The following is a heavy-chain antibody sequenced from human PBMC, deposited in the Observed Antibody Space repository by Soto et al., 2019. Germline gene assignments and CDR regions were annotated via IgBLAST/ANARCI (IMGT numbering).Heavy chain of an antibody. CDR1: GFTFSSYG. CDR3: AKDVGPTYYVFLSGAYYYYGMDF. V-gene: IGHV3-30*18. Sequence: GGSLRLSCAASGFTFSSYGMHWVRQAPGKGLEWVAVISYDGSNKYYADSVKGRFTISRDNSKNTLYLQMNSLRAEDTAVYYCAKDVGPTYYVFLSGAYYYYGMDFWGQGTTVTV. J-gene: IGHJ6*02. CDR2: ISYDGSNK. D-gene: IGHD3-3*01.